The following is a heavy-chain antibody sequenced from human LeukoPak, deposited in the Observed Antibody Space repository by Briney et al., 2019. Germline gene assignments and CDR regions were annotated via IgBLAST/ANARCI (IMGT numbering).Heavy chain of an antibody. V-gene: IGHV4-59*08. J-gene: IGHJ1*01. CDR2: IYYSGST. Sequence: SETLSLTCTVSGGSLSSYYWSWIRQPPGKGLEWIGYIYYSGSTNYNPSLKSRVTISVDTSKNQFSLKLSSVTAADTAVYYCASTNRTDYYDSSGYPKYFQHWGQGTLVTVSS. D-gene: IGHD3-22*01. CDR3: ASTNRTDYYDSSGYPKYFQH. CDR1: GGSLSSYY.